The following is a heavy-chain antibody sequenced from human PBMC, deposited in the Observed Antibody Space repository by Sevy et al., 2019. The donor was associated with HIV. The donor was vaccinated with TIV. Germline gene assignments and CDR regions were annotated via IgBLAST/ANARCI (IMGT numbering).Heavy chain of an antibody. V-gene: IGHV3-23*01. Sequence: GGSLRLSCAASGFTFSSYAMNWVRQAPGKGLEWVSTIFGSGGGTYYADSVKGRFTISRDNSKNTLYLQMNSLRAEDTAVYYRAGGRYDSSGSFDAFDIWGQGTMVTVSS. J-gene: IGHJ3*02. CDR3: AGGRYDSSGSFDAFDI. CDR1: GFTFSSYA. CDR2: IFGSGGGT. D-gene: IGHD3-22*01.